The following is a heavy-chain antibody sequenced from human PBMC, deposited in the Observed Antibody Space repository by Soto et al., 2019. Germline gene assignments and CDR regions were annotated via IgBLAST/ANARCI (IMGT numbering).Heavy chain of an antibody. D-gene: IGHD4-17*01. CDR3: ASSGGGLRKYSWYFDL. V-gene: IGHV3-53*04. CDR2: IYSGGST. CDR1: GFTVSSNY. Sequence: EVQLVESGGGLVQPGGSLRLSCAASGFTVSSNYMSWVRQAPGKGLEWVSVIYSGGSTYYADSVKGRFTISRHNSKNTLYLQMNSLRAEDTAVYYCASSGGGLRKYSWYFDLWGRGTLVTVSS. J-gene: IGHJ2*01.